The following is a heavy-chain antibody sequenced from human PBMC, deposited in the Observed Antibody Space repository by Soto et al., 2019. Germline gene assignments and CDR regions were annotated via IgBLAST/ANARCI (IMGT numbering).Heavy chain of an antibody. CDR3: ATSEGDCGGGSCYNYFYYYGMDV. CDR1: GDTRTDFS. CDR2: LSVGNGDT. D-gene: IGHD2-15*01. Sequence: GASVKVSGKASGDTRTDFSMHWVRRAPGQRPGWMGWLSVGNGDTKYSQKFQGRVTITRDTSARTAYMELSNLRSEDTAVYYCATSEGDCGGGSCYNYFYYYGMDVWGQGTTVTVSS. J-gene: IGHJ6*02. V-gene: IGHV1-3*01.